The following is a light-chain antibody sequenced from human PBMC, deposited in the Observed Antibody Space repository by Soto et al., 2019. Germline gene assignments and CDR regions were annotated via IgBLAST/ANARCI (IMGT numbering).Light chain of an antibody. J-gene: IGLJ2*01. V-gene: IGLV1-40*01. CDR1: SSNIGAGYE. CDR3: HSYDSALSGVV. Sequence: QSALTQPPSVSGAPGQRVTISCTGTSSNIGAGYEVHWYQKLPGTAPKLLIYGNKNRPLGVSDRFSGSKSGTSVSLAITGLQEEDEADYYCHSYDSALSGVVFGGGTKVTVL. CDR2: GNK.